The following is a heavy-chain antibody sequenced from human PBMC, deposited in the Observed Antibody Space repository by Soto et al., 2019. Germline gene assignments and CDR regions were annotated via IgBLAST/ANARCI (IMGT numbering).Heavy chain of an antibody. J-gene: IGHJ4*02. Sequence: SLRLSCAASGFTFSSYGMHWVRQAPGKGLEWVAVISYDGSNKYYADSVKGRFTISRDNSKNTLYLQMNSLRAEDTAVYYCAKDRDAYFAYWGRGTLVTVSS. V-gene: IGHV3-30*18. CDR3: AKDRDAYFAY. CDR2: ISYDGSNK. CDR1: GFTFSSYG.